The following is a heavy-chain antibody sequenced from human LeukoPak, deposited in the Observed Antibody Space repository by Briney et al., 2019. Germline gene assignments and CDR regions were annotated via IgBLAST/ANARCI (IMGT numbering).Heavy chain of an antibody. Sequence: SETLSLTCSVSGGSVSSDYWSWIRQPPGKGLEYIGYIHHSGTTNQTPSLKSRVTIPLDTSKNQFSLKLTSVTAADTAVYYCARLPTSGYYYYGMDVWGQGTTVTVSS. D-gene: IGHD3-10*01. V-gene: IGHV4-59*02. J-gene: IGHJ6*02. CDR3: ARLPTSGYYYYGMDV. CDR1: GGSVSSDY. CDR2: IHHSGTT.